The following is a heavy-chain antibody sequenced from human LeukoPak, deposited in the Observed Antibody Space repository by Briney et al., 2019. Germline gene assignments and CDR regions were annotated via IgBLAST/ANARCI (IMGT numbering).Heavy chain of an antibody. CDR1: GGTFSSYA. D-gene: IGHD3-9*01. CDR2: IIPIFGTA. CDR3: AREPHYDILTGYYTDY. V-gene: IGHV1-69*13. Sequence: SVKVSCKASGGTFSSYAISWVRQAPGQGLEWMGGIIPIFGTANYAQKFQGRVTITADESTSTAYMELSSLRSEDTAVYYCAREPHYDILTGYYTDYWGQGTLVTVPS. J-gene: IGHJ4*02.